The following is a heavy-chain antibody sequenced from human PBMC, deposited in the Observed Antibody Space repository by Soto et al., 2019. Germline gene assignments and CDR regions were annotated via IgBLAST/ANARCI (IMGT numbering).Heavy chain of an antibody. CDR1: GGSVSSGSYY. D-gene: IGHD4-4*01. CDR3: ARHPSNFWFDP. CDR2: IYYSGST. Sequence: SETLSLTCTVSGGSVSSGSYYWSWIRQPPGKGLEWIGYIYYSGSTYYNPSLKSRVTVSVDTSKNQFSLKLSSVTAADTAVYYCARHPSNFWFDPWGQGTLVTVSS. J-gene: IGHJ5*02. V-gene: IGHV4-61*01.